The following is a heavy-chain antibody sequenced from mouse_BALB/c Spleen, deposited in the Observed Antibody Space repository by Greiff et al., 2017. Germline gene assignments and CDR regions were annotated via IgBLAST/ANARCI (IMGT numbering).Heavy chain of an antibody. D-gene: IGHD4-1*01. J-gene: IGHJ3*01. CDR3: VRDRWDSWFAY. Sequence: QVQLKQSGPGLVAPSQSLSITCTVSGFSLTSYDISWIRQPPGKGLEWLGVIWTGGGTNYNSAFMSRLSISKDNSKSQVFLKMNSLQTDDTAIYYCVRDRWDSWFAYWGQGTLVTVSA. CDR2: IWTGGGT. V-gene: IGHV2-9-2*01. CDR1: GFSLTSYD.